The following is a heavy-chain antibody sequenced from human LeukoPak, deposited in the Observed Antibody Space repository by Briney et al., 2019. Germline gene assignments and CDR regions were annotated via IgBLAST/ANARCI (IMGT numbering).Heavy chain of an antibody. J-gene: IGHJ2*01. CDR2: IHYSGSA. Sequence: SETLSLTCTVSGGSISSDYWSWIRQPPGKGLEWIGYIHYSGSANYNPSLKSRVTISVDTSKNQFSLKLSSVTAADTAVYYCARRLYNYDTSPDWYFDLWGRGTLVTVSS. CDR1: GGSISSDY. V-gene: IGHV4-59*01. CDR3: ARRLYNYDTSPDWYFDL. D-gene: IGHD3-22*01.